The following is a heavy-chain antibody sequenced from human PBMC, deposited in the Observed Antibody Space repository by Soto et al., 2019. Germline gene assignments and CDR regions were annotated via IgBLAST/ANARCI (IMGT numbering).Heavy chain of an antibody. Sequence: LRLSCAASGFTFSTYAMSWVRQAPGKGLEWVSAISGSGGSTYSADSVNGRFTISRDNSINMLYLQMNSLTTEDTAVYYCAHPRGYGVFDAYDFWGQGXMVTVSS. D-gene: IGHD4-17*01. J-gene: IGHJ3*01. CDR1: GFTFSTYA. CDR3: AHPRGYGVFDAYDF. CDR2: ISGSGGST. V-gene: IGHV3-23*01.